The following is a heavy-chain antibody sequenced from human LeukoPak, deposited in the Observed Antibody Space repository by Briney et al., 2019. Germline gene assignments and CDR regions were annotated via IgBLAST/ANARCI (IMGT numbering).Heavy chain of an antibody. V-gene: IGHV3-30*03. J-gene: IGHJ4*02. CDR1: GFTFSSYG. CDR2: ISYDGSNK. CDR3: ARGPIPTENYDFWSGYYTHFDY. D-gene: IGHD3-3*01. Sequence: PGGSLRLSCAASGFTFSSYGMHWVRQAPGKGLEWVAVISYDGSNKYYADSVKGRFTISRDNSKNTLYLQMNSLRAEDTAVYYCARGPIPTENYDFWSGYYTHFDYWGQGTLVTVSS.